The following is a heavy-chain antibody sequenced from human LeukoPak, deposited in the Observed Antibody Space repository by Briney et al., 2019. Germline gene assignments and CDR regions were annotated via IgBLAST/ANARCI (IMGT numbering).Heavy chain of an antibody. CDR1: GGSISSGSYY. V-gene: IGHV4-61*02. Sequence: SETLSLTCTVSGGSISSGSYYWSWIRQPAGKGLEWIGRIYTSGSTNYNPSLKSRVTISVDTSKNQFSLKLSSVTAADTAVYYCAREQDIVVVPAAINWFDPWGQGTLVTVSS. CDR2: IYTSGST. J-gene: IGHJ5*02. CDR3: AREQDIVVVPAAINWFDP. D-gene: IGHD2-2*02.